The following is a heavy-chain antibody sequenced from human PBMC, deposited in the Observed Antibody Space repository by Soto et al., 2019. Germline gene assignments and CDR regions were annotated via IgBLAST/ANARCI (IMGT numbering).Heavy chain of an antibody. Sequence: SETLSLTCAVYGGSFSGYYWSWIRQPPGKGLEWIGEINHSGSTNYNPSLKSRVTISVDTSRNQFSLKLSSVTAADTAVYYCARATGTIWANWFDPWGQGTLVTVSS. CDR1: GGSFSGYY. V-gene: IGHV4-34*01. D-gene: IGHD1-7*01. CDR3: ARATGTIWANWFDP. J-gene: IGHJ5*02. CDR2: INHSGST.